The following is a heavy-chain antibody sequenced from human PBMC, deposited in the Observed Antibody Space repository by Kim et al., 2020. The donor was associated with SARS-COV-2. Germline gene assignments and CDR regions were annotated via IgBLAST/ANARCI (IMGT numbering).Heavy chain of an antibody. CDR2: INHSGRT. J-gene: IGHJ1*01. Sequence: SATLSLTCAVYGGSFSGYYWSWIRQPPGKGLEWIGEINHSGRTNYNPSLKSRVTISVDTSKNQFSLKLTSVTAADAALYFCARRLSNTSGWGSHYCDLWGQGILVTVSS. CDR3: ARRLSNTSGWGSHYCDL. V-gene: IGHV4-34*01. CDR1: GGSFSGYY. D-gene: IGHD3-10*01.